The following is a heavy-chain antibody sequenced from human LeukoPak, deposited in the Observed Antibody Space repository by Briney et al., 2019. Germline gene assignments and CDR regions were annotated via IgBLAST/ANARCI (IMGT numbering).Heavy chain of an antibody. CDR1: GYTFTSYG. CDR3: ARETGSGGSCPEY. Sequence: ASVKVSCKPSGYTFTSYGISWVRQAPGQGLEWMGWISTYNDDTNYAQKFQGRVTMTRDTSISTAYMELSRLRSDDTAVYYCARETGSGGSCPEYWGQGTLVTVSS. CDR2: ISTYNDDT. D-gene: IGHD2-15*01. V-gene: IGHV1-18*01. J-gene: IGHJ4*02.